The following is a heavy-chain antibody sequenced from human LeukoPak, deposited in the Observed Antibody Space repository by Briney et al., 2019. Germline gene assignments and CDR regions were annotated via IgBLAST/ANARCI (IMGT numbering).Heavy chain of an antibody. CDR1: GFTFSNYS. CDR2: ISTRSGTI. V-gene: IGHV3-48*02. CDR3: ARAPLFSGSRFLDY. D-gene: IGHD1-26*01. Sequence: GGSLRLSCAASGFTFSNYSMNWVRQAPGKGLEWVSYISTRSGTIYYADSMKGRFTISRDNAKNSLYLQMNSLRDEDTAVYYCARAPLFSGSRFLDYWGQGTLVTVSS. J-gene: IGHJ4*02.